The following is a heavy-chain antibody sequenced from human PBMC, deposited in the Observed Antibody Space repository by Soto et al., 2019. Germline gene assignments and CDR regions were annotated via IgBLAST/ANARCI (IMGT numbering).Heavy chain of an antibody. CDR2: ISAYNGNI. Sequence: QVQLVQSGAEVKRHGASVKVSCKASGYTFSSYGISWVRQAPGQGLEWMGWISAYNGNINYAQRFQDRVAMTTDTSTSTAYMELRSLRSDDTAVYYCARDWGLGYCSGASCSQFDYWGQGTLVTVSS. CDR1: GYTFSSYG. D-gene: IGHD2-15*01. V-gene: IGHV1-18*01. CDR3: ARDWGLGYCSGASCSQFDY. J-gene: IGHJ4*02.